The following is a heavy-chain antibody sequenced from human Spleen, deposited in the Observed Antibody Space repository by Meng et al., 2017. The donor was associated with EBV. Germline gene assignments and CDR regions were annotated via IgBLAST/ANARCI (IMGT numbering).Heavy chain of an antibody. CDR2: INPRGDVT. J-gene: IGHJ6*02. CDR3: AREAYGLEHYYYGMDF. Sequence: QVQLVQSVAEVKKPXXSVKVXCKASGYTFNGNQIHWVRQAPGQWLECMGTINPRGDVTTYAQKFQGRVTMTSDPATNSVFMELSSLGFEDTAVYYCAREAYGLEHYYYGMDFWGQGTPVTVSS. V-gene: IGHV1-46*02. D-gene: IGHD4-17*01. CDR1: GYTFNGNQ.